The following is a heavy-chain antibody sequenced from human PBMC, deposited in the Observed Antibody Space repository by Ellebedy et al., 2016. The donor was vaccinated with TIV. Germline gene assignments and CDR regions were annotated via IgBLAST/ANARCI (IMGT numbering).Heavy chain of an antibody. J-gene: IGHJ4*02. CDR1: GFTLSSYG. V-gene: IGHV3-30*18. CDR3: ANQCGGNCFLDS. CDR2: ISTDGSRK. D-gene: IGHD2-21*02. Sequence: GESLKISXAASGFTLSSYGMHWVRQAPGKGLEWVAFISTDGSRKYHSDSLEGRFTISRDNSKNTLYLQMNSLIAEDTAVYYCANQCGGNCFLDSWGQGTLVTVSS.